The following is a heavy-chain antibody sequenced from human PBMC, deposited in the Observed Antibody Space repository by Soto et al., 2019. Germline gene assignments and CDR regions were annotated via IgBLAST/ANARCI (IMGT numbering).Heavy chain of an antibody. CDR3: AKEYSDFLTAYYGPLNIYYYYSGMDV. J-gene: IGHJ6*02. CDR1: GFTFSSYA. D-gene: IGHD3-9*01. Sequence: PGGSLRLSCAASGFTFSSYAMSWVRQAPGKGLEWVSSITGSGGSTYNADSVKGRFTISRDNSENTLYLQMNSLRAEDTAVYYCAKEYSDFLTAYYGPLNIYYYYSGMDVWGQGTTVTSP. CDR2: ITGSGGST. V-gene: IGHV3-23*01.